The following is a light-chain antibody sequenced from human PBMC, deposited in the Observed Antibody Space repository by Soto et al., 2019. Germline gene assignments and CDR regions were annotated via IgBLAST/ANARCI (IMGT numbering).Light chain of an antibody. J-gene: IGLJ1*01. Sequence: QSVLTQPASVSGSPGQSITISCTGTSSDISGYDYVSWYQQHPGKAPRLMIYEVSYRPSGISYRFSGSKSGNTASLTISGLQPEDEADYYCSSFTSTNNFSYVFGTGTKVTVL. CDR2: EVS. CDR1: SSDISGYDY. CDR3: SSFTSTNNFSYV. V-gene: IGLV2-14*01.